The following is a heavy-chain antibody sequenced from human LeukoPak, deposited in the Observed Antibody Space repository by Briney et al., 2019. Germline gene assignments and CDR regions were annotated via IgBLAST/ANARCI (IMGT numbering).Heavy chain of an antibody. D-gene: IGHD6-19*01. CDR2: IYHSGST. CDR1: GYSISSGYY. V-gene: IGHV4-38-2*02. Sequence: SETLSLTCTVSGYSISSGYYWGWIRQTPGKGLEWIGNIYHSGSTYYNPSLKSRVTILVDTSKNQFSLKLSSVTAADTAVYYCARHDPNSSGFWDWGQGTLVTVSS. J-gene: IGHJ4*02. CDR3: ARHDPNSSGFWD.